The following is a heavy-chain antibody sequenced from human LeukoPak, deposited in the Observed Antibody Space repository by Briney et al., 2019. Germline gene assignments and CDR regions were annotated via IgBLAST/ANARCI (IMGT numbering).Heavy chain of an antibody. CDR1: GGSFSGYY. CDR3: ARSYCSGGSCYYYYYGMDV. D-gene: IGHD2-15*01. Sequence: SETLSLTCAVYGGSFSGYYWSWIRQPPGKGLEWIGEINHSGSTNYNPSLKSRVTISVDTSKNQFSLKLSSVTAADTAVYYCARSYCSGGSCYYYYYGMDVWGQGTTVTVSS. V-gene: IGHV4-34*01. CDR2: INHSGST. J-gene: IGHJ6*02.